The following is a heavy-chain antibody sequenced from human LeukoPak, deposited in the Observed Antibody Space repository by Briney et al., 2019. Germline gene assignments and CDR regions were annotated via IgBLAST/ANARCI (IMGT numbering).Heavy chain of an antibody. V-gene: IGHV4-31*03. D-gene: IGHD6-13*01. CDR1: GGSISSDSFY. J-gene: IGHJ4*02. CDR3: ARARDGGYYFDY. Sequence: SETLSLTCTVSGGSISSDSFYWSWIRQHPGKGLEWIGYIYYSGSTYYNPSLKSRITMSVDTSKNQFSLKLSSVTAADTAVYYCARARDGGYYFDYWGQGTLVTVSS. CDR2: IYYSGST.